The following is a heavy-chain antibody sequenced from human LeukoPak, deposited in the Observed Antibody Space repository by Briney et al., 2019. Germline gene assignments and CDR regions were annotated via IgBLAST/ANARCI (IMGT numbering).Heavy chain of an antibody. CDR3: AREDPYSSGWEGGEIYFDY. Sequence: ASVKVSCKASGYTFTGYYMHWVRQAPGQGLEWMGWINPNSGGTNYAQKFQGRVTMTRDTSISTAYMELSRLRSDDTAEYYCAREDPYSSGWEGGEIYFDYWGQGTLVTVSS. V-gene: IGHV1-2*02. D-gene: IGHD6-19*01. CDR2: INPNSGGT. J-gene: IGHJ4*02. CDR1: GYTFTGYY.